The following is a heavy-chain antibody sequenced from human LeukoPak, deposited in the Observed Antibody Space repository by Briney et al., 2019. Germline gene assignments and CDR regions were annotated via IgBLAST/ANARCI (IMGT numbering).Heavy chain of an antibody. Sequence: GGSLRLSCAASGFTFSSYWMTWVRQAPGKGLEWVANIKQDGSEKNYVDSVKGRFTISRDNGKNSLNLQLNSLRAEDTAVYYCARDRGGGDFWSGYHDAFDFWGQGTMVTVSS. J-gene: IGHJ3*01. CDR2: IKQDGSEK. CDR1: GFTFSSYW. D-gene: IGHD3-3*01. V-gene: IGHV3-7*01. CDR3: ARDRGGGDFWSGYHDAFDF.